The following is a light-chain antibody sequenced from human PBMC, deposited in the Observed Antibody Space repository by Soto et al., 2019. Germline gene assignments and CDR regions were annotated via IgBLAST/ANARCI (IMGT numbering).Light chain of an antibody. CDR2: GAS. CDR3: QQANSFPIT. Sequence: DIQMTQSPSSVYASVGDRVTITCRASQGISTWLAWYQQKAGKAPNLLIYGASNLHSGVPSRFSGSGSGTNFTLTISSLQPEEFATYYCQQANSFPITFGQGTRLEIK. J-gene: IGKJ5*01. V-gene: IGKV1-12*01. CDR1: QGISTW.